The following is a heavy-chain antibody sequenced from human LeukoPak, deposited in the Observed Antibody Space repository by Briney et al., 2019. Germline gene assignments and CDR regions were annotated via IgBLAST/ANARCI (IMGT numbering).Heavy chain of an antibody. CDR1: GGSISSYY. V-gene: IGHV4-59*01. Sequence: SETLSLTCTVSGGSISSYYWSWSRQPPGRGLEWIGYIYYSGSTNYNPSLKSRVTISVDTSKNQFSLKLSSVTAADTAVYYCARGPPPHYYGSAYMDVWGKGTTVTVSS. J-gene: IGHJ6*03. CDR2: IYYSGST. CDR3: ARGPPPHYYGSAYMDV. D-gene: IGHD3-10*01.